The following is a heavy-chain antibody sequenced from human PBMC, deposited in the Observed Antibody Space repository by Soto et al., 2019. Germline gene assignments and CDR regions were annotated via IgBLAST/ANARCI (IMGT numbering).Heavy chain of an antibody. D-gene: IGHD2-15*01. CDR1: GGSISSSSYY. V-gene: IGHV4-39*01. CDR3: ARLSVVVAARYYYGMDV. J-gene: IGHJ6*02. CDR2: IYYSGST. Sequence: SETLSLTCTVSGGSISSSSYYWGWIRQPPGKGLEWIGSIYYSGSTYYNPSLKSRVTISVDTSKNQFSLKLSSVTAADTAVYYCARLSVVVAARYYYGMDVWGQGTTVTV.